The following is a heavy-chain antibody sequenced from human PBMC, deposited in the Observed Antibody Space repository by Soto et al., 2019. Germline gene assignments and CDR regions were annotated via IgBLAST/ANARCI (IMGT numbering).Heavy chain of an antibody. CDR3: ALLGVEIDTFAYFDY. CDR2: IYWDDDM. J-gene: IGHJ4*02. D-gene: IGHD5-18*01. Sequence: QITLKESGPPLVKPTQTLTLTCTFSGFSLSTSGLGVGWIRQPPGKALEWLALIYWDDDMRYSPSLKSRLTITKDSSKNRVVLTRTNMDLVDTATYYCALLGVEIDTFAYFDYWGEGTLVTVSS. CDR1: GFSLSTSGLG. V-gene: IGHV2-5*02.